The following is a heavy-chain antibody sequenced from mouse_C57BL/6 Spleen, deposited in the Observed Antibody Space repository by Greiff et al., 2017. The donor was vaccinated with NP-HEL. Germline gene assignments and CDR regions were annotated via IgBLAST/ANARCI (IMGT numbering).Heavy chain of an antibody. D-gene: IGHD1-1*01. J-gene: IGHJ1*03. V-gene: IGHV3-6*01. CDR2: ISYDGSN. CDR3: ATLYYYGSSNWYFDV. CDR1: GYSITSGYY. Sequence: DVQLQESGPGLVKPSQSLSLTCSVTGYSITSGYYWNWIRQFPGNKLEWMGYISYDGSNNYNPSLKNRISITRDTSKNQFFLKLNSVTTEDTATYYCATLYYYGSSNWYFDVWGTGTTVTVSS.